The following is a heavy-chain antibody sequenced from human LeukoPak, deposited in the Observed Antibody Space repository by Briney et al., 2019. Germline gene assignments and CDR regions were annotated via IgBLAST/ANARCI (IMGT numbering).Heavy chain of an antibody. CDR2: IYYSGST. V-gene: IGHV4-31*03. CDR1: GGSLSSGGYY. D-gene: IGHD6-13*01. J-gene: IGHJ4*02. CDR3: ARSGIAAAGKGFDY. Sequence: SQTLSLTCTVSGGSLSSGGYYWSWTRQHPGKGLEWIGYIYYSGSTYYNPSLKSRVTISVDTSKNQFSLKLSSVTAADTAVYYCARSGIAAAGKGFDYWGQGTLVTVSS.